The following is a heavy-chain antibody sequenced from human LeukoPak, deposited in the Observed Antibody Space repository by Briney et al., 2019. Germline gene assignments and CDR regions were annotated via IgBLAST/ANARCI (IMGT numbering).Heavy chain of an antibody. J-gene: IGHJ4*02. D-gene: IGHD3-9*01. CDR2: LSGNGGSR. V-gene: IGHV3-23*01. CDR3: AKDHSYGILPAYCPHFEY. Sequence: GGSLRLSCAASGFSFSSYAMTWVRQAPGKGLEWVSTLSGNGGSRYYADSVKGRFTISRDNSQNTLYLQMNTVRAEDTAFYYCAKDHSYGILPAYCPHFEYWGQGTLVTVSS. CDR1: GFSFSSYA.